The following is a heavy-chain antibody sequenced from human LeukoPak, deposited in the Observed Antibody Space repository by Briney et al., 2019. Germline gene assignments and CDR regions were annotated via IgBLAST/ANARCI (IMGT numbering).Heavy chain of an antibody. V-gene: IGHV3-48*04. CDR1: GFTFSTYS. CDR3: ARGTGGHTMIVVVIDYYYYGMDV. J-gene: IGHJ6*02. CDR2: ISSSSRTI. D-gene: IGHD3-22*01. Sequence: GGSLRLSCAASGFTFSTYSMNWVRQAPGKGLEWVSYISSSSRTIYYADSVKGRFTISRDNAKNSLYLQMNSLRAEDTAVYYCARGTGGHTMIVVVIDYYYYGMDVWGQGTTVTVSS.